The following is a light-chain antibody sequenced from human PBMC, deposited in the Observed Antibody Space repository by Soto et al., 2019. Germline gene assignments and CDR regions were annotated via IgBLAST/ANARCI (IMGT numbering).Light chain of an antibody. V-gene: IGKV3-20*01. CDR3: QQYGTSPPWT. Sequence: IVLTQSPGTLSLSPGERATLSCRASQSVTSNSLAWYQQKPGQAPRHLIYAASRRSPGIPDRFSASGSGTDFTLTISRLEPEDFAVYFCQQYGTSPPWTFGQGAKVDIK. CDR2: AAS. CDR1: QSVTSNS. J-gene: IGKJ1*01.